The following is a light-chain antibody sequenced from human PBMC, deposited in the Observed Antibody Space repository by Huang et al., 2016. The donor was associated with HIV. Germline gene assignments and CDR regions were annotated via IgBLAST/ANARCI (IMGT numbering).Light chain of an antibody. CDR1: QSVSSSY. V-gene: IGKV3-20*01. CDR3: QQYDSSPWT. J-gene: IGKJ1*01. Sequence: EIVLTQSPGTLSLSPGERATLSCRASQSVSSSYVAWYQQKPGQAPRRLVYGASSRATGIPDRFSGSGSGTDCTLTISRLEPEDFAVYYCQQYDSSPWTFGQGTKVEIK. CDR2: GAS.